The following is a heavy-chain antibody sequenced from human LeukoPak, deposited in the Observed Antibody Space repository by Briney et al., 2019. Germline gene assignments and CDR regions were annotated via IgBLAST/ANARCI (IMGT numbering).Heavy chain of an antibody. CDR1: GVTFSSYS. Sequence: GGSLRLSCAASGVTFSSYSMNWVRQAPGKGLEWVSSISRSSSYIYHADSVKGRFTISRDNAKNSLYLQMNSLRAEDTAVYYCAREDSSWASDYYYMDVWGKGTTVTVSS. CDR2: ISRSSSYI. J-gene: IGHJ6*03. CDR3: AREDSSWASDYYYMDV. D-gene: IGHD6-13*01. V-gene: IGHV3-21*01.